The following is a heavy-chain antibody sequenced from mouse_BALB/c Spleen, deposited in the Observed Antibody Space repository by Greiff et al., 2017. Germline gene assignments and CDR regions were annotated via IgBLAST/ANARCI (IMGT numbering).Heavy chain of an antibody. CDR1: GFNIKDYY. D-gene: IGHD1-1*01. V-gene: IGHV14-4*02. J-gene: IGHJ1*01. Sequence: VQLQQSGAELVRSGASVKLSCTASGFNIKDYYMHWVKQRPEQGLEWIGWIDPENGDTEYAPKFQGKATMTADTSSNTAYLQLSSLTSEDTAVYYCARDGNYWYFDVWGAGTTVTVSS. CDR3: ARDGNYWYFDV. CDR2: IDPENGDT.